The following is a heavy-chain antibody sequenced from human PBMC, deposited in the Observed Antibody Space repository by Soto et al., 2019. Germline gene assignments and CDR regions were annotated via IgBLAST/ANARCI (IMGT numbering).Heavy chain of an antibody. CDR1: GVTFSTYA. CDR2: ISYDGINK. J-gene: IGHJ1*01. D-gene: IGHD3-16*01. Sequence: QVQLVESGGGVVQPGRYLRVSCAASGVTFSTYAMHWLRQAPGKGLEWVAVISYDGINKYYADSVKGRFTISRDNSKNTLYLQMNSLRGEDTAVFYCARDGASYWGQGTPVIVSS. V-gene: IGHV3-30-3*01. CDR3: ARDGASY.